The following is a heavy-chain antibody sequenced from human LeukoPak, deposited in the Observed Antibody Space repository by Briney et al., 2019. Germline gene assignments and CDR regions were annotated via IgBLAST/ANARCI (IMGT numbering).Heavy chain of an antibody. V-gene: IGHV3-64*01. D-gene: IGHD6-19*01. J-gene: IGHJ4*02. CDR2: ISSNGGST. CDR3: ARDSGSGWSYPFDY. CDR1: GFTFSSYA. Sequence: QTGGSLRLSCAASGFTFSSYAMHWVRQAPGQGLEYVSAISSNGGSTYYANSVKGRFTISRDNSKNTLYLQMGSLRAEDMAVYYCARDSGSGWSYPFDYWGQGTLVTVSS.